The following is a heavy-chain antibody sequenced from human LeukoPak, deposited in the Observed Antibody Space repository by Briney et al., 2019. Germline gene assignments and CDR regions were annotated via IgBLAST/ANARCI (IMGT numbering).Heavy chain of an antibody. V-gene: IGHV5-51*01. J-gene: IGHJ4*02. CDR3: ARPGTTVSSFDS. D-gene: IGHD4-17*01. CDR2: IYPGDSDT. CDR1: GYSFTSYW. Sequence: GESLKISCKDSGYSFTSYWIGWVRQMPGKGREWVGIIYPGDSDTRYSPSFQGQVTISADKSIITAAPQWSSLKASDTALYYCARPGTTVSSFDSWGQGILVPVSS.